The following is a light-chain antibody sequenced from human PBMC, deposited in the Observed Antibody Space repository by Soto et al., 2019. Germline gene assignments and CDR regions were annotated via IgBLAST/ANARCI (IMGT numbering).Light chain of an antibody. CDR2: SAS. CDR1: QSVVTN. V-gene: IGKV3-15*01. CDR3: QQRSNWPT. Sequence: EIVMTQSPATLSVSPGESATLSCRASQSVVTNLAWDQQKPGQAPRLHIFSASTTATGLPARFSGRGSGTEFTLTTSPPQSPDFAVSYCQQRSNWPTFGQGTKVDI. J-gene: IGKJ1*01.